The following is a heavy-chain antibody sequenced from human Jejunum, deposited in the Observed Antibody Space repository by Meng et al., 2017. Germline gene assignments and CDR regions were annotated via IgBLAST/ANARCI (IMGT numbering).Heavy chain of an antibody. V-gene: IGHV1-2*06. CDR1: GYIFSAYH. Sequence: ASVMVSCKASGYIFSAYHIHWVRQDPGQGLEWMGRINPNSGVTNYAQKFQGSVILTRDTSITTAFMELSSLTSDDTAIYYCARAGYINSVDYWGQGTLVTVSS. D-gene: IGHD5-12*01. CDR3: ARAGYINSVDY. J-gene: IGHJ4*02. CDR2: INPNSGVT.